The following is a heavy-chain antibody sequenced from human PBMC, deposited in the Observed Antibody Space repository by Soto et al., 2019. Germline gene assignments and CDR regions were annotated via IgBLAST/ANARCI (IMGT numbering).Heavy chain of an antibody. J-gene: IGHJ6*02. D-gene: IGHD3-16*01. CDR2: INPNSGGT. CDR3: ARKVGIIGPYYYGMDV. Sequence: GASVKVSCKASGYTFTGYYMHWVRQAPGQGLEWMGWINPNSGGTNYAQKFQGWVTMTRDTSISTAYMELSRLRSDDTAVYYCARKVGIIGPYYYGMDVWGQGTTVTVSS. V-gene: IGHV1-2*04. CDR1: GYTFTGYY.